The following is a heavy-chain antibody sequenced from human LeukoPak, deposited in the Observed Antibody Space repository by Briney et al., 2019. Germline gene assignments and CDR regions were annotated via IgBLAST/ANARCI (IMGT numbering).Heavy chain of an antibody. Sequence: ASVKVSCKASGYTXTSYDINWVRQATGQGLEWMGWMNPNSGNTGYAQKFQGRVTMTRNTSISTAYMELSSLRSEDTAVYYCARARIAVATFDPWGQGTLVTVSS. D-gene: IGHD6-19*01. CDR3: ARARIAVATFDP. J-gene: IGHJ5*02. V-gene: IGHV1-8*01. CDR2: MNPNSGNT. CDR1: GYTXTSYD.